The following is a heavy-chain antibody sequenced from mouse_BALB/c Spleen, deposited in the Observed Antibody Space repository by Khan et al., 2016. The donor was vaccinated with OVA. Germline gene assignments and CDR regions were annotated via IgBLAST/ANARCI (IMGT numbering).Heavy chain of an antibody. CDR3: ARRWNYYGSSPAWFAY. V-gene: IGHV4-1*02. CDR1: GCDFSRYW. Sequence: EVKLLESGGGLVQPGGSLKLSCAASGCDFSRYWMSWVRQAPGKGLEWIGEINPDSSTINYTPSLKDKFIISRDNAKNTLYLQRSKVRSEDTALXYCARRWNYYGSSPAWFAYWGQGTLVTVSA. D-gene: IGHD1-1*01. CDR2: INPDSSTI. J-gene: IGHJ3*01.